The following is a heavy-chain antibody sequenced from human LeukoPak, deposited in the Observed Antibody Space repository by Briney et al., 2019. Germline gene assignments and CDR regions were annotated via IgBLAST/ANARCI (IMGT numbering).Heavy chain of an antibody. Sequence: SETLSLTCTVSGGSISSYYWSWIRQPPGKGLEWIGYIYYSGSTNYNPSLKSRVTISVDTSKNQFSLKLSSVTAADTAVYYCARAAYYYGSGSYIDPWGQGTLVTVSS. CDR2: IYYSGST. V-gene: IGHV4-59*12. CDR3: ARAAYYYGSGSYIDP. D-gene: IGHD3-10*01. CDR1: GGSISSYY. J-gene: IGHJ5*02.